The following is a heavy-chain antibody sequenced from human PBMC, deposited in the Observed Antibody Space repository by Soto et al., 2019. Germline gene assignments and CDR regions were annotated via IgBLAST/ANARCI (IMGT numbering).Heavy chain of an antibody. CDR3: ARQSSGRGSYYDFDY. V-gene: IGHV1-18*01. CDR2: ISAYNGNT. CDR1: GYTFTSYG. J-gene: IGHJ4*02. Sequence: ASVKVSCKASGYTFTSYGISWVRQAPGQGLEWMGWISAYNGNTNYAQKLQGRVTMTTDTSTSTAYMELRSLRSDDTAVYYCARQSSGRGSYYDFDYWGQGTLVTVSS. D-gene: IGHD1-26*01.